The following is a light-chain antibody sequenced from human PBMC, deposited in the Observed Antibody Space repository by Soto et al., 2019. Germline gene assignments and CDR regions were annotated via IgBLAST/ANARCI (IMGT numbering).Light chain of an antibody. Sequence: QSVLTQPRSVSGSPGQSVTISCTGTSSDVGGYNYVSWYQQHPGKAPKLMISDVSKRPSGVPDRFSGSKSGNTASLTISGLQAEDEADYYCCSYAGSYTEVFGGGTKLTVL. J-gene: IGLJ2*01. CDR2: DVS. CDR3: CSYAGSYTEV. V-gene: IGLV2-11*01. CDR1: SSDVGGYNY.